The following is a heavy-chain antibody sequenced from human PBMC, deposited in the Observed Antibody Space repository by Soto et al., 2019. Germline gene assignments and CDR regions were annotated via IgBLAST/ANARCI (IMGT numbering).Heavy chain of an antibody. CDR2: IIPIFGTA. J-gene: IGHJ6*02. CDR1: GGTFSSYA. Sequence: SVKVSCKASGGTFSSYAISWVRQAPGQGLEWMGGIIPIFGTANYAQKFQGRVTITADESTSTAYMELSSLRSEDTAVYYCARAENDSSGYYPPYYYGMDVWGQGTTV. CDR3: ARAENDSSGYYPPYYYGMDV. D-gene: IGHD3-22*01. V-gene: IGHV1-69*13.